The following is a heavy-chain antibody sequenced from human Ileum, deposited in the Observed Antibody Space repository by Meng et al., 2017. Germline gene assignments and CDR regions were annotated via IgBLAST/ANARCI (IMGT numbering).Heavy chain of an antibody. CDR3: ARGHQNYDILTGSY. CDR2: INTGNGDA. CDR1: GYTFTRYA. Sequence: QVQLLQSGAAVKKPGASVKFSCKASGYTFTRYAMHWVSQAPGKRLEWMGWINTGNGDAKYSQRFQGRVTITRDTSASTVYMELSSLRSEDTTVYYCARGHQNYDILTGSYWGQGTLVTVSS. D-gene: IGHD3-9*01. J-gene: IGHJ4*02. V-gene: IGHV1-3*04.